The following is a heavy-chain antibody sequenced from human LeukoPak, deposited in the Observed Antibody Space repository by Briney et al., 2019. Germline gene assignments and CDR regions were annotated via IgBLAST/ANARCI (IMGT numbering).Heavy chain of an antibody. V-gene: IGHV3-53*01. CDR3: ARGGSYLSAFDI. D-gene: IGHD1-26*01. CDR2: IYSGGST. J-gene: IGHJ3*02. CDR1: GFTFSSYE. Sequence: PGGSLRLSCAASGFTFSSYEMNWVRQAPGKGLEWVSIIYSGGSTFYADSVKGRFTISRDNSKNTLYLQMNSLRAEETAVYYCARGGSYLSAFDIWGQGTMVTVSS.